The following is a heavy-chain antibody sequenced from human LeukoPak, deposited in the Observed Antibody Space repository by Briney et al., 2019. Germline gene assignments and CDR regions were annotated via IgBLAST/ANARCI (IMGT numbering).Heavy chain of an antibody. CDR2: ISTSGGDT. V-gene: IGHV3-23*01. Sequence: GGSLRLSCAASGFTFSSYAMSWVRQAPGKGLEWVSAISTSGGDTYYAVSVKGRFTISRDNSKNTLYLQMNSLRAEDTAVYYCARWLQRPIDCWGQGTLVPVSS. J-gene: IGHJ4*02. CDR3: ARWLQRPIDC. CDR1: GFTFSSYA. D-gene: IGHD5-24*01.